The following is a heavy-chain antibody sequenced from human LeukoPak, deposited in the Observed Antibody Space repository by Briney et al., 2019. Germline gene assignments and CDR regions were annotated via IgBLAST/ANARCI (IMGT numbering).Heavy chain of an antibody. J-gene: IGHJ4*02. CDR2: ISTTSYI. CDR1: GFTFSRFS. D-gene: IGHD6-6*01. CDR3: ARVRSSGVYFFDY. Sequence: GGSLRLSCAASGFTFSRFSMSWVRQAPGEGLEWVSSISTTSYISYPDSVKGRFTNSRNNPKNSLYLQMNSRRAEDTAVYYRARVRSSGVYFFDYWGQGALITVSS. V-gene: IGHV3-21*01.